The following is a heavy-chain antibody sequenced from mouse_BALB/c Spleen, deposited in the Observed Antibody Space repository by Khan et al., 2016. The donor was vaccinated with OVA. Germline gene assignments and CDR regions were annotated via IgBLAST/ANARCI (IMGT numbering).Heavy chain of an antibody. J-gene: IGHJ3*01. CDR2: IWSAGST. D-gene: IGHD2-4*01. CDR3: ARRGYDYGRGALFAY. V-gene: IGHV2-2*02. CDR1: GFSLTNYS. Sequence: QVQLKQSGPGLVQPSQSLSITCTVSGFSLTNYSVHWVRQSPGKGLEWLGVIWSAGSTDYNAAFISRLTIRKDKSRSKVFFKMNSLQPNETAIYYGARRGYDYGRGALFAYWGQGTLVTVSA.